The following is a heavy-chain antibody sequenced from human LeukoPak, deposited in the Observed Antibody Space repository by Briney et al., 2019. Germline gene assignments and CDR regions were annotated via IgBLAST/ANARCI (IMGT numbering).Heavy chain of an antibody. CDR3: ARTGNYYGSGSYYNGNYYFDY. V-gene: IGHV1-69*13. CDR1: GGTFSRYA. Sequence: SVKVSCKASGGTFSRYAISWVRQAPGQGLEWMWRIIPIFGIANYAQKFQGRVTITADESTSTAYMELSSLRTEDTAVYYCARTGNYYGSGSYYNGNYYFDYWGQGTLVTVSS. D-gene: IGHD3-10*01. J-gene: IGHJ4*02. CDR2: IIPIFGIA.